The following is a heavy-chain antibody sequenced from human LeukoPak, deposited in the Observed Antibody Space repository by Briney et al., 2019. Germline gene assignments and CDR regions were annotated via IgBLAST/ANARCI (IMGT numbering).Heavy chain of an antibody. CDR1: GGSISSYY. J-gene: IGHJ4*02. V-gene: IGHV4-59*01. D-gene: IGHD6-19*01. CDR2: IYYSGST. CDR3: ARGGGWSPYYFDY. Sequence: PSETLSLTCTVSGGSISSYYWSWIRQPPGKGLEWIAYIYYSGSTIYNPSLQSRVTISVDTSKNEFSVKLSSVTAADTAVYYCARGGGWSPYYFDYWGQGNLVTVSS.